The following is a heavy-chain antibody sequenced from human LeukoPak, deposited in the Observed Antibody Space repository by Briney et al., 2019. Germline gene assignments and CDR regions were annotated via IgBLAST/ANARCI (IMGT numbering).Heavy chain of an antibody. CDR2: MNPTSGNK. V-gene: IGHV1-8*01. Sequence: GASVKVSFKTSGYIFTNHDINWVRQAPGQGLEWMGWMNPTSGNKGYAQKFQGRVTMTSDTSMNTMYMEMSSLRSEDTAVYYCARAVATVTTRGYSYYFDFWGQGALVTVSS. CDR1: GYIFTNHD. D-gene: IGHD4-17*01. CDR3: ARAVATVTTRGYSYYFDF. J-gene: IGHJ4*02.